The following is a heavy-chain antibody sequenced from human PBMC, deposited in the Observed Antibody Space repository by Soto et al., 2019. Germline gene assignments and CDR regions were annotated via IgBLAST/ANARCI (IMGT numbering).Heavy chain of an antibody. J-gene: IGHJ4*02. Sequence: SETLSLTCAVYGGSFSGYYWSWIRQPPGKGLEWIGGINNSGSTSYNPSLKSRVTISVDTSKNQFSLKLRSVNAADTAVYYCETAGFSAPWYYWGQGTLVTVSS. CDR3: ETAGFSAPWYY. V-gene: IGHV4-34*01. CDR2: INNSGST. D-gene: IGHD3-3*01. CDR1: GGSFSGYY.